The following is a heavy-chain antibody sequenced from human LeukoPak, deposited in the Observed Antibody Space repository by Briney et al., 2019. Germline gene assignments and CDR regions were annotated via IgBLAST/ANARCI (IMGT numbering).Heavy chain of an antibody. D-gene: IGHD4-17*01. CDR2: IYPGDSDT. CDR3: ATTPNDYGDYAGESDAFDI. CDR1: GYSFTSYW. Sequence: HGESLKISYKGSGYSFTSYWIGWVRQMPGKGLEWMGIIYPGDSDTRYSPSFQGQVTISADKSISTAYLQWSSLKASDTAMYYCATTPNDYGDYAGESDAFDIWGQGTMVTVSS. J-gene: IGHJ3*02. V-gene: IGHV5-51*01.